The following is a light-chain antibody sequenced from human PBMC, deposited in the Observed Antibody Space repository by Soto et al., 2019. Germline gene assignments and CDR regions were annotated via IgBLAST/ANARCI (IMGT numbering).Light chain of an antibody. Sequence: QLVLTQPPSVSGAPGQRVTISCTGSYSNIGAGYEVHWYQQIPGTAPKLLISGHNNRPSGVPDRFFGSKSGTSASLTIIGLQAEDEADYYCQSYDSSLSGSGVFGGGTKVTVL. V-gene: IGLV1-40*01. CDR2: GHN. CDR3: QSYDSSLSGSGV. CDR1: YSNIGAGYE. J-gene: IGLJ3*02.